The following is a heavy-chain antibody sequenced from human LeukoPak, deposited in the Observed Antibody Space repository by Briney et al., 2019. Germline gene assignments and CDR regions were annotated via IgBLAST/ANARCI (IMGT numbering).Heavy chain of an antibody. D-gene: IGHD3-3*01. CDR2: IYYSGST. CDR3: ASRPAKTYYDFWSGHDAFDI. CDR1: GGSISSYY. V-gene: IGHV4-59*08. Sequence: SEILSLTCTVSGGSISSYYWSWIRQPPGKGLEWIGYIYYSGSTNYNPSLKSRVTISVDTSKNQFSLKLSSVTAADTAVYYCASRPAKTYYDFWSGHDAFDIWGQGTMVTVSS. J-gene: IGHJ3*02.